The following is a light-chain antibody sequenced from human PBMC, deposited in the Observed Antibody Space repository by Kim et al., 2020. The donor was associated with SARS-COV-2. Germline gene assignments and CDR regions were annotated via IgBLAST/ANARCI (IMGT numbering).Light chain of an antibody. CDR2: RDK. CDR3: QSAYISGISCI. Sequence: PGRAPILVLYRDKERPSWIPERFSGSRSGTTLTLTITGVQPEDEADYFCQSAYISGISCIFGGGSQLTVL. V-gene: IGLV3-25*03. J-gene: IGLJ2*01.